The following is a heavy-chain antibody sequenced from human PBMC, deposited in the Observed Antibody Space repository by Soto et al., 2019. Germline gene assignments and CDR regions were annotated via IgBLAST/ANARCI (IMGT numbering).Heavy chain of an antibody. D-gene: IGHD3-10*01. CDR2: IKQDGSEK. J-gene: IGHJ4*02. Sequence: GGSLRLSCAASGFTFSSDWMSWVRQAPGKGLEWVANIKQDGSEKYYVDSVKGRFTISRDNAKNSLYLQMNSLRAEDTAVYYCSRVPDYGSGSYYVDYWGQGTLVTVSS. CDR3: SRVPDYGSGSYYVDY. CDR1: GFTFSSDW. V-gene: IGHV3-7*01.